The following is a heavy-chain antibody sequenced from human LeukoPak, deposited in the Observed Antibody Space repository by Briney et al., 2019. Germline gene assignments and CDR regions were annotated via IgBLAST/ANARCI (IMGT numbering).Heavy chain of an antibody. V-gene: IGHV3-30-3*01. CDR1: GFTFGSYS. CDR3: ARDKNAYHSFDS. D-gene: IGHD2-2*01. CDR2: ISYDGYEK. J-gene: IGHJ4*02. Sequence: GGSLRLSCAASGFTFGSYSMHWVRQAPGKGLEWVAVISYDGYEKNYGDPVKGRFTISRENFKSTLFLQMNSLRAEDTAVYYCARDKNAYHSFDSWGQGTLVIVSS.